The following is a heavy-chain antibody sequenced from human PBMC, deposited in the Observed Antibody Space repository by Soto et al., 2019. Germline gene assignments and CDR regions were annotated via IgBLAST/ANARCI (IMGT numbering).Heavy chain of an antibody. CDR2: INHSGST. Sequence: SETLSLTCAVYGGSFSGYYWSWIRQPPGKGLEWIGEINHSGSTNYNPSLKSRVTISVDRSKNQFSLKLSSVTAADTAVYYCASGIAAAGSNWFDPWGQGTLVTVSS. CDR1: GGSFSGYY. J-gene: IGHJ5*02. D-gene: IGHD6-13*01. CDR3: ASGIAAAGSNWFDP. V-gene: IGHV4-34*01.